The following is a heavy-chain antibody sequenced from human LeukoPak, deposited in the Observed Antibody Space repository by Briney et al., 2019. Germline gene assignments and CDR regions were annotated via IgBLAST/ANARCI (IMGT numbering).Heavy chain of an antibody. CDR3: ARVSTDNNWCVTSYYMVV. V-gene: IGHV4-59*01. CDR2: IYYSGST. J-gene: IGHJ6*03. Sequence: PSETLSLTCSVSGGSISSYYWSWIRQPPGKGLEWIGYIYYSGSTNYNPSLKSRVTISVDTSKNQFSLKLSSVTAADTAVYYCARVSTDNNWCVTSYYMVVWGKGTTVTVSS. D-gene: IGHD1-20*01. CDR1: GGSISSYY.